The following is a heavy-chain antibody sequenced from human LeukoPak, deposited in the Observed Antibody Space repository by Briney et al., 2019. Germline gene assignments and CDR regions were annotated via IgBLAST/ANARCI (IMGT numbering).Heavy chain of an antibody. CDR2: IIPILGIA. J-gene: IGHJ4*02. V-gene: IGHV1-69*04. CDR1: GGTFSSYA. CDR3: ARDYYSNSWYGDY. Sequence: GASVKVSCKASGGTFSSYAISWVRQAPGQGLEWMGRIIPILGIANYAQKFQGRVTITADKSTSTAYMELSSLRSDDTAVYYCARDYYSNSWYGDYWGQGTLVTVSS. D-gene: IGHD6-13*01.